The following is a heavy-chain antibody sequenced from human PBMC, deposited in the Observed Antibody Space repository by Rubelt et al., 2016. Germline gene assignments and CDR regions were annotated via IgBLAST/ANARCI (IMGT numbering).Heavy chain of an antibody. J-gene: IGHJ3*02. CDR1: GYTFTSYG. CDR2: ISAYNGNT. CDR3: ARFAKAAFDI. Sequence: QVQLVQSGSELKKPGASVKVSCKASGYTFTSYGISWVRQAPGQGLEWMGWISAYNGNTHFAQKLQGRVTMTSEPATSTAYMELRSLRSDDTAVYYCARFAKAAFDIWGQGTMVTVSS. V-gene: IGHV1-18*01.